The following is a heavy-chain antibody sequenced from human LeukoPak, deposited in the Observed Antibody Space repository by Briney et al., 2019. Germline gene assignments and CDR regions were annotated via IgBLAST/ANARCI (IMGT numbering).Heavy chain of an antibody. V-gene: IGHV3-72*01. CDR2: IRNKADSYTT. CDR3: TRRPPDY. J-gene: IGHJ4*02. Sequence: GGSLRLSCAVSGFTSSDHYMDWVRQAPGKGLEWGGRIRNKADSYTTQYAASVKGRFTISRDDSKNSFYLQNSSLKPEDTAVYYCTRRPPDYWGQGTLVTVSS. CDR1: GFTSSDHY.